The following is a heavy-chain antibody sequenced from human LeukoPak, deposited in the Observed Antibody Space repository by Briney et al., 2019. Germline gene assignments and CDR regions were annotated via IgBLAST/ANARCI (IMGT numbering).Heavy chain of an antibody. D-gene: IGHD6-13*01. CDR3: ARVVAAAGTGQDY. CDR1: GYTFTSYG. V-gene: IGHV1-18*01. Sequence: ASVKVSCKASGYTFTSYGISWVRQAPGQGLEWMGWISAYNGNTNYSQKLQGRVPMTNDKSTSKAYMELRSLRSDDTAVYYCARVVAAAGTGQDYWGQGTLVTVSS. CDR2: ISAYNGNT. J-gene: IGHJ4*02.